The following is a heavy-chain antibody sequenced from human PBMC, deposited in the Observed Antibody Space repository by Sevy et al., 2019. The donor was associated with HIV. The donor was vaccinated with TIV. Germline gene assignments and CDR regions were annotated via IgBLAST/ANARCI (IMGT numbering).Heavy chain of an antibody. CDR1: GFTFSSYA. J-gene: IGHJ6*03. D-gene: IGHD3-16*02. CDR3: AKRGGFRYYYYMDV. Sequence: GGSLRLSCAASGFTFSSYAMSWVRQAPGKGLEWVSAISGSGGSTYYADSVKGRFTISRDNSKNTLYLQMNSLRAEDTAVYYCAKRGGFRYYYYMDVWGKGTTDTVSS. V-gene: IGHV3-23*01. CDR2: ISGSGGST.